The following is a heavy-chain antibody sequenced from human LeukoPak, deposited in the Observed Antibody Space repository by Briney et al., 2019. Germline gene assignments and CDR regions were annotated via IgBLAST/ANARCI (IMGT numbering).Heavy chain of an antibody. D-gene: IGHD6-19*01. CDR3: ARDIAVTRAWFDP. CDR2: IYYSGST. J-gene: IGHJ5*02. V-gene: IGHV4-30-4*01. CDR1: GGSISSGDYY. Sequence: SETLSLTCTVSGGSISSGDYYWSWIRQPPGKGLEWIGYIYYSGSTYYNPSLESRVTISVDTSKNQFSLKLSSVTAADTAVYYCARDIAVTRAWFDPWGQGTLVTVSS.